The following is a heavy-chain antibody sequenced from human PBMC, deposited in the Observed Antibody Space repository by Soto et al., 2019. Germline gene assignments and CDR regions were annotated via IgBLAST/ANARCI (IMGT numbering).Heavy chain of an antibody. D-gene: IGHD3-3*01. CDR2: IYYSGST. Sequence: SETLSLTCTVSGGSISSSSYYWGWIRQPPGKGLEWIGSIYYSGSTYYNPSLKSRVTISVDTSKNQFSLKLSSVTAADTAVYYCATEYYDFWSGYYDVLGIDYWGQGTLVTVSS. J-gene: IGHJ4*02. CDR1: GGSISSSSYY. CDR3: ATEYYDFWSGYYDVLGIDY. V-gene: IGHV4-39*01.